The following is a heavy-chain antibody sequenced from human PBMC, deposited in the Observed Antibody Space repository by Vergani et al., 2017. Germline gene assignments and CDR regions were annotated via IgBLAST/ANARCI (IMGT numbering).Heavy chain of an antibody. CDR3: ARDCTSGGCPANYEMDV. V-gene: IGHV3-21*06. Sequence: VQLVESGGGLVKPGGSLRLSCAASGFTFSDFSMSWVRQAPGKGLEWVAFIGSSGPYINYADSVKGRFIISRDNTNNSLFLQLRSLRAEDAAVYYCARDCTSGGCPANYEMDVWGQGATVTVSS. CDR1: GFTFSDFS. CDR2: IGSSGPYI. J-gene: IGHJ6*02. D-gene: IGHD2-8*01.